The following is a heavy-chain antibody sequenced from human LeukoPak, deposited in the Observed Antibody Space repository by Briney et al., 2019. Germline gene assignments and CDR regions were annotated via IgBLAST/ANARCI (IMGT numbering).Heavy chain of an antibody. V-gene: IGHV3-11*06. CDR3: ARDRRAQTGSYYWDYFDY. CDR2: ISSSSSYT. J-gene: IGHJ4*02. D-gene: IGHD3-10*01. CDR1: GFTFSDYY. Sequence: GGSLRLSCAASGFTFSDYYMSWIRQAPGKGLEWVSYISSSSSYTNYADSVKGRFTISRDNAKNSLYLQMNSLRAEDTAVYCCARDRRAQTGSYYWDYFDYWGQGTLVTVSS.